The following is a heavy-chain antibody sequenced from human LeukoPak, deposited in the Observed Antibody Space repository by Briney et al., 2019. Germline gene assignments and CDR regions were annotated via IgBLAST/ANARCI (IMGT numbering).Heavy chain of an antibody. J-gene: IGHJ3*02. CDR1: GGSISSYY. D-gene: IGHD3-22*01. Sequence: PSETLSLTCTVSGGSISSYYWSWLRDPAGEGVEGIGRIYTSGSTNYNPSLKSRVTMSVDTSKTQFSLKLSSVTAADTAVYYCARDLDSSGYSSLLAFDIWGQGTMVTVSS. V-gene: IGHV4-4*07. CDR2: IYTSGST. CDR3: ARDLDSSGYSSLLAFDI.